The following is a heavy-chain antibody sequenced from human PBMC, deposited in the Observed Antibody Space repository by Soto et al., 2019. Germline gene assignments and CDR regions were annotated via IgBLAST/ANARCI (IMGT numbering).Heavy chain of an antibody. J-gene: IGHJ4*02. CDR3: ARGLGDGDNAAGVY. Sequence: QVQLVESGGGVVQPGRSLRLSCAASGFTFSRYAMQWVRQAPGKGLEWVAIMSNDGSSGYFADSVKGRFTISRDNSKDTLYLQMNSLRAEDTAVYFCARGLGDGDNAAGVYWGQGTLVTVSS. CDR1: GFTFSRYA. D-gene: IGHD2-15*01. CDR2: MSNDGSSG. V-gene: IGHV3-30-3*01.